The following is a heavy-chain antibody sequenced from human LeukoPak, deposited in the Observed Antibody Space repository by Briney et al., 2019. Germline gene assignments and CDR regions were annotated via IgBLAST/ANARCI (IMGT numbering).Heavy chain of an antibody. V-gene: IGHV4-34*01. J-gene: IGHJ2*01. CDR1: GGSFSGYY. D-gene: IGHD1-26*01. Sequence: SETLSLTCAVYGGSFSGYYWSWIRQPPGKGLEWIGEINHSGSTNYNPSLKSRVTISVDTSKNQFSLKLSSVTAADTAVYYCARALLRPNWYFDLWGRGTLDTVSS. CDR2: INHSGST. CDR3: ARALLRPNWYFDL.